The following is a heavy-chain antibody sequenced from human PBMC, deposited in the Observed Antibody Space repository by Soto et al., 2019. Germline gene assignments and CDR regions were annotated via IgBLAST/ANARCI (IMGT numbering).Heavy chain of an antibody. V-gene: IGHV1-69*13. CDR3: ARTVLGYCSGGSCYSYYFDY. J-gene: IGHJ4*02. CDR1: GGTFSSYA. CDR2: IIPIFGTA. Sequence: SVKVSCKASGGTFSSYAISWVRQAPGQGLEWMGGIIPIFGTANYAQKFQGRVTITADESTSTAYMELSSLRSEDTAVYYCARTVLGYCSGGSCYSYYFDYWGQGTLVTVSS. D-gene: IGHD2-15*01.